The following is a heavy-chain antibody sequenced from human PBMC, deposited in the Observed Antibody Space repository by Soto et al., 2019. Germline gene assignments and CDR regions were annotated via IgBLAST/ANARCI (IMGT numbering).Heavy chain of an antibody. CDR1: GVIFINFG. CDR3: AGFYVAAGAAPLEY. V-gene: IGHV3-33*01. J-gene: IGHJ4*02. CDR2: IWHDGSNK. D-gene: IGHD1-26*01. Sequence: PGGSLRLSCAASGVIFINFGMHWVRQAPGKGLEWVGIIWHDGSNKYYADSVEGRFTISRDNSKNTVYLQMNSLRGEDTGIYYCAGFYVAAGAAPLEYWGQGTLVTVSS.